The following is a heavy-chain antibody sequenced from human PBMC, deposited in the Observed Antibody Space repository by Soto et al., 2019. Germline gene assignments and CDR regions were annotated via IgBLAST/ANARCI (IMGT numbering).Heavy chain of an antibody. CDR3: ANYAFWNGPGDVDL. D-gene: IGHD3-3*01. Sequence: GGSLRLSCAASGFTFSSYAMSWVRQAPGKGLEWVSAISGSGGSTYYADSVKGRFTISRDNPKNTLYLQMNSLRAEDTAVYYCANYAFWNGPGDVDLWGQGTMVTVSS. V-gene: IGHV3-23*01. CDR2: ISGSGGST. J-gene: IGHJ3*01. CDR1: GFTFSSYA.